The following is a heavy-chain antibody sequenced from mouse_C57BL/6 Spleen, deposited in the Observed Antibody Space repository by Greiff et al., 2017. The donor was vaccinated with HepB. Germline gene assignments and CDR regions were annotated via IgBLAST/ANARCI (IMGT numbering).Heavy chain of an antibody. Sequence: EVKLVESGAGFVKPGGSLKLSCAASGFTFSSYAMSWVRQTPEKRLEWVAYISSGGDYIYYADTVKGRFTISRDNARNTLYLQMSSLKSEDTAMYYCTRDPYYYGSSSWYFDVWGTGTTVTVSS. CDR2: ISSGGDYI. CDR1: GFTFSSYA. D-gene: IGHD1-1*01. J-gene: IGHJ1*03. V-gene: IGHV5-9-1*02. CDR3: TRDPYYYGSSSWYFDV.